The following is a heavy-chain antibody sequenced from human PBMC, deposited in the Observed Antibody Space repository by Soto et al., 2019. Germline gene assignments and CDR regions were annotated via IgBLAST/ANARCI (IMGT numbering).Heavy chain of an antibody. J-gene: IGHJ6*03. V-gene: IGHV1-8*01. Sequence: GASVKVSCKASGYTFTSYDINWVRQATGQGLEWMGWMNPNSGNTGYAQKFQGRVTMTRNTSISTAYMELSSLRSEDTAVYYCARGVYCSSTSCSTSRYYYYMDVWGKGTTVTVSS. CDR3: ARGVYCSSTSCSTSRYYYYMDV. D-gene: IGHD2-2*01. CDR1: GYTFTSYD. CDR2: MNPNSGNT.